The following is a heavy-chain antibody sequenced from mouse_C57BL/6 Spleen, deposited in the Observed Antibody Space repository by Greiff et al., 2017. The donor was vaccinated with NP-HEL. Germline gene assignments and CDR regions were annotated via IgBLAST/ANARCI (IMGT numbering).Heavy chain of an antibody. J-gene: IGHJ2*01. Sequence: QVQLQQPGAELVKPGASVKLSCKASGYTFTSYWMHWVKQRPGRGLEWIGRIDPNSGGTKYTEKFKSKATLTVDKPSSTAYMQLSSLTSEDSAVYYCARCGIYYYGGVDYWGQGTTLTVSS. V-gene: IGHV1-72*01. CDR3: ARCGIYYYGGVDY. D-gene: IGHD1-1*01. CDR1: GYTFTSYW. CDR2: IDPNSGGT.